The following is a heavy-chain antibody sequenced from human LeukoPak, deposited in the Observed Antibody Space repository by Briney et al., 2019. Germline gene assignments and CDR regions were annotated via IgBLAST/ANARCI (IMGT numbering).Heavy chain of an antibody. CDR1: GFTFSKYW. CDR2: IKQDGTEK. CDR3: AREGRYFKYFDY. J-gene: IGHJ4*02. V-gene: IGHV3-7*01. D-gene: IGHD3-9*01. Sequence: GGSLRLSCAASGFTFSKYWMSWVRQAPGKGLEWVANIKQDGTEKYYVDSVKGRFTVSRDNTNNSLYLQMNRLRAEDTAVYYCAREGRYFKYFDYWGQGTLVTVSS.